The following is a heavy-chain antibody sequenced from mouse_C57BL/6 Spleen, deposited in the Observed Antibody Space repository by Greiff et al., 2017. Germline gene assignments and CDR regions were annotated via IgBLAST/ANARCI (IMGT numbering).Heavy chain of an antibody. CDR1: GYTFSSSG. CDR3: ARTVATGYFDY. J-gene: IGHJ2*01. D-gene: IGHD1-1*01. CDR2: IYPRSGNT. V-gene: IGHV1-81*01. Sequence: VQLQQSGAELARPGASVKLSCKASGYTFSSSGISWVKQRTGQGLEWIGEIYPRSGNTYYNEKFKGKATLTADKSSSTAYMELRSLTSEDSAVYFCARTVATGYFDYWGQGTTLTVSS.